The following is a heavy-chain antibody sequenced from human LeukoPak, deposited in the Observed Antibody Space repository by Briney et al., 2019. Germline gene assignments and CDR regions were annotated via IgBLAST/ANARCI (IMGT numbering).Heavy chain of an antibody. D-gene: IGHD3-10*01. Sequence: GESLKISCKGSGYSFTNTWIGWVRLMPGKGLEWMGTIYPLDSDTRYSPSFQGQVTISADKSITTAYLQWCSLRASDTAMYYCATVNGSHWFFDYWGPGTLVTVSS. CDR1: GYSFTNTW. CDR3: ATVNGSHWFFDY. V-gene: IGHV5-51*01. CDR2: IYPLDSDT. J-gene: IGHJ4*02.